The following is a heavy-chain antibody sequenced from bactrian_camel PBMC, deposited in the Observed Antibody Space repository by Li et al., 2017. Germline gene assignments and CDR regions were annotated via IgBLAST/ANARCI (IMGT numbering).Heavy chain of an antibody. Sequence: DVQLVESGGGFVQPGGSLRLSCTASGFSFALASMSWVRQAPGQGFEWVSTISLRGTYKTYADVVKGRFTISRDNDKNELYLQLNALKPEDTAMYYCAANFGPYCSGPYLARRANFLGQGTQVTVS. D-gene: IGHD2*01. CDR2: ISLRGTYK. CDR1: GFSFALAS. V-gene: IGHV3S42*01. J-gene: IGHJ4*01.